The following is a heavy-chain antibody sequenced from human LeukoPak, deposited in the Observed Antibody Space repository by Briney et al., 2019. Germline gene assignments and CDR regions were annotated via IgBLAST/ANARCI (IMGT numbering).Heavy chain of an antibody. J-gene: IGHJ4*02. V-gene: IGHV1-46*01. CDR3: ASSIVARLDC. D-gene: IGHD6-6*01. CDR1: GFTFSNYY. Sequence: GASVKVSCKASGFTFSNYYIHWVRQSPGQGLEWMGELNPSGGGTRYAQKFQGRVTMTRDTSANTVDMELSSLRSEDTATYYCASSIVARLDCWGQGTRVTVTS. CDR2: LNPSGGGT.